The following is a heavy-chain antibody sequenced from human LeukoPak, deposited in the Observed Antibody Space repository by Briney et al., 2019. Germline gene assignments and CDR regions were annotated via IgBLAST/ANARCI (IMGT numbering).Heavy chain of an antibody. CDR3: VAYCSGGSCYFGY. J-gene: IGHJ4*02. V-gene: IGHV3-7*01. Sequence: GGSLRLSCAASGFTFSSYWMSWVRQAPGKGLEWVANIKQDGSEKYYVDSVKGRFTISRDNAKNSLYLQMNSQSAEDTAVYYCVAYCSGGSCYFGYWGQGTLVTVSS. D-gene: IGHD2-15*01. CDR2: IKQDGSEK. CDR1: GFTFSSYW.